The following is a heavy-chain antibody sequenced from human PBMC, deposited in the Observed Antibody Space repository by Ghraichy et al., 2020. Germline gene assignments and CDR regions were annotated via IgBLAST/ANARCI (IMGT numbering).Heavy chain of an antibody. D-gene: IGHD2-2*01. J-gene: IGHJ6*02. CDR2: IYPGDSDT. CDR3: ARGGYCSSTSCEHGYYYYGMDV. CDR1: GYSFTSYW. Sequence: GGSLRLSCKGSGYSFTSYWIGWVRQMPGKGLEWMGIIYPGDSDTRYSPSFQGQVTISADKSISTAYLQWSSLKASDTAMYYCARGGYCSSTSCEHGYYYYGMDVWGQGTTVTVSS. V-gene: IGHV5-51*01.